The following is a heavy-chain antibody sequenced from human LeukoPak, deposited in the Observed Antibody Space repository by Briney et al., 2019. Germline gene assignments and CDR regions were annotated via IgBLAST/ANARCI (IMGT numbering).Heavy chain of an antibody. CDR2: IKQHGSEK. D-gene: IGHD3-3*01. J-gene: IGHJ5*02. V-gene: IGHV3-7*01. Sequence: GGSLRLSCAASGFIFSSYWMTWVRQAPGKGLEWVANIKQHGSEKYYVDSVKGRFTISRDNAKNSLYLQMNSLRAEDTAVYYCARDSNYDFWSGPQYGKPHNWFDPWGQGTLVTVSS. CDR3: ARDSNYDFWSGPQYGKPHNWFDP. CDR1: GFIFSSYW.